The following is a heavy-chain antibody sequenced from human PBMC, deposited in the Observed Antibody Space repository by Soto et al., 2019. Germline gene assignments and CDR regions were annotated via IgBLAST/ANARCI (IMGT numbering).Heavy chain of an antibody. CDR3: ARRRAHGGRPAYYYYGMDV. CDR2: ISAYNGNT. V-gene: IGHV1-18*04. CDR1: GYTFTSYG. J-gene: IGHJ6*02. D-gene: IGHD3-16*01. Sequence: QVQLVQSGAEVKKPGASVKVSCKASGYTFTSYGISWVRQAPGQGLEWMGWISAYNGNTNYAQKLQGRVTMTTDKSTSTAYMELRSLRSDDTAVYYCARRRAHGGRPAYYYYGMDVWGQGTTVTVSS.